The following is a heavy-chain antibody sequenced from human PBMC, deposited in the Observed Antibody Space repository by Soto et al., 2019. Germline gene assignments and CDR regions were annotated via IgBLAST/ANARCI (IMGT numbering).Heavy chain of an antibody. CDR2: FDPEDGET. V-gene: IGHV1-24*01. CDR1: GYTLTELS. D-gene: IGHD3-3*01. Sequence: ASVKVSCKVSGYTLTELSMHWVRQAPGKGLEWMGGFDPEDGETIYAQKFQGRVTMTEDTSTDTAYMELRSLRSDDTAVYYCASAPSPMGWFDPWGQGTLVTVSS. CDR3: ASAPSPMGWFDP. J-gene: IGHJ5*02.